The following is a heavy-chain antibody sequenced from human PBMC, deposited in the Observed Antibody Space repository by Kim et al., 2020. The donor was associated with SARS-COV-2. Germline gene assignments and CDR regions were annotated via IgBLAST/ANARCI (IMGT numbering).Heavy chain of an antibody. CDR2: IVVGSGNT. D-gene: IGHD3-22*01. J-gene: IGHJ3*02. CDR1: GFTFTSSA. CDR3: AAEGITMIVVHAFDI. V-gene: IGHV1-58*01. Sequence: SVKVSCKASGFTFTSSAVQWVRQARGQRLEWIGWIVVGSGNTNYAQKFQERVTITRDMSTSTAYMELSSLRSEDTAVYYCAAEGITMIVVHAFDIWGQGTMVTVSS.